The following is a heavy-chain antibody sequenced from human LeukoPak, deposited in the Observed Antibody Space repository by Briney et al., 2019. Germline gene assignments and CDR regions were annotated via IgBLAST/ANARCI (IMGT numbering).Heavy chain of an antibody. Sequence: RGSLRLSCVVSGFTFSESWMSWVRQAPGKGLGWVASLNLDGSDKYYVDSVKGRFTISRDNAKNSLYLQMDSLRVEDTAVYYCAKGKRYPDYWGQGTLVTVSS. V-gene: IGHV3-7*03. J-gene: IGHJ4*02. CDR2: LNLDGSDK. CDR1: GFTFSESW. D-gene: IGHD1-1*01. CDR3: AKGKRYPDY.